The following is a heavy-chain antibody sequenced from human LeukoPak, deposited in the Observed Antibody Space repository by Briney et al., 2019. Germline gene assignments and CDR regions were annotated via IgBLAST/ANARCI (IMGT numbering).Heavy chain of an antibody. D-gene: IGHD2-21*01. CDR2: MSYDGTKE. CDR1: GFTFSRFA. CDR3: SRDGDVVGESFDY. J-gene: IGHJ4*02. V-gene: IGHV3-30*15. Sequence: GGSLGLSCAASGFTFSRFAMHWVRQAPGKGLEWEAVMSYDGTKENYADSVKGRFTISRDNSKSTLYLQMSSLTTEDTAVYYCSRDGDVVGESFDYWGQGTLVTVSS.